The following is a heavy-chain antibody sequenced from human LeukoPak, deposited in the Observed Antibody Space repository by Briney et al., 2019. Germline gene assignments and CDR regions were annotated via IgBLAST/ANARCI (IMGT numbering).Heavy chain of an antibody. CDR3: ARDKLNSSSWYVDY. CDR2: IYTSGST. D-gene: IGHD6-13*01. V-gene: IGHV4-61*02. Sequence: SQTLSLTCTVSGGSISSGSYYWSWIRQPAGKGLEWIGRIYTSGSTNYNPSLKSRVTISVDTSKNQFSLKLSSVTAADTAVYYCARDKLNSSSWYVDYWGQGTLVTVSS. J-gene: IGHJ4*02. CDR1: GGSISSGSYY.